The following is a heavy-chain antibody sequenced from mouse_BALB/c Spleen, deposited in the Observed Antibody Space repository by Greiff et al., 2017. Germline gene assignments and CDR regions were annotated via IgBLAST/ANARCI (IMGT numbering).Heavy chain of an antibody. J-gene: IGHJ1*01. CDR1: GYTFTSYW. CDR2: INPSTGYT. V-gene: IGHV1-7*01. Sequence: QVHVKQSGAELAKPGASVKMSCKASGYTFTSYWMHWVIQRPGQGLEWIGYINPSTGYTEYNQKFKDKATLTADKSSSTAYMQLSSLTSEDSAVYYCANYYGSSYWYFDVWGAGTTVTVSS. CDR3: ANYYGSSYWYFDV. D-gene: IGHD1-1*01.